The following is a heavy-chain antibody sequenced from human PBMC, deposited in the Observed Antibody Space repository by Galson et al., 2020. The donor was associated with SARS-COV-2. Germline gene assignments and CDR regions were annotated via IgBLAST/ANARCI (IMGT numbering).Heavy chain of an antibody. D-gene: IGHD2-2*01. Sequence: ASDTLSLTCNVSGYSISSGYYWMWIRQSPEKGLEWIANIHRSGSTYYNPSLKSRATISVDTSKNHFSLRLHSMTAADTAVYYCARQVVAKTYYFDYWGQGILVTVSS. CDR1: GYSISSGYY. V-gene: IGHV4-38-2*02. J-gene: IGHJ4*02. CDR2: IHRSGST. CDR3: ARQVVAKTYYFDY.